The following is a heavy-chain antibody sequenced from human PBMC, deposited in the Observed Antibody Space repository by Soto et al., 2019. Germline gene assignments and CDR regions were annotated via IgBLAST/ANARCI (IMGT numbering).Heavy chain of an antibody. J-gene: IGHJ4*02. V-gene: IGHV1-69*06. Sequence: QVQLVQSGAEVKTPGSSLKVSCTVSGTRFSNYVISWVRQAPGQGLEWLGRIIPIFNTTQYPQKLQGRVTITADKSTNTASLELSSLRFDDTAVYYCAREGRGKKAGYNGLVSLGYWGQETPVTVSS. CDR3: AREGRGKKAGYNGLVSLGY. CDR2: IIPIFNTT. CDR1: GTRFSNYV. D-gene: IGHD2-2*02.